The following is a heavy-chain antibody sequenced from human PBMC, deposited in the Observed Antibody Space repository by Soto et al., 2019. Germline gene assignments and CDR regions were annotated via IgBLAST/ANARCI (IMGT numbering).Heavy chain of an antibody. V-gene: IGHV3-21*01. CDR2: ISSSSSYI. Sequence: GGSLRLSCAASGFTFSSYSMNWVRQAPGKGLEWVSSISSSSSYIYYADSVKGRFTISGDNAKNSLYLQMNSLRAEDTAVYYCAGVSGNAVLSYYYYGMDVWGQGTTVTVS. CDR1: GFTFSSYS. CDR3: AGVSGNAVLSYYYYGMDV. J-gene: IGHJ6*02. D-gene: IGHD3-10*01.